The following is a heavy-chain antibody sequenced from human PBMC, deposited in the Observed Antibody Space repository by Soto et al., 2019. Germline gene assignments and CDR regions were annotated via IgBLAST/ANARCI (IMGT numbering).Heavy chain of an antibody. D-gene: IGHD2-2*01. CDR3: ARVPDR. CDR1: GGPISSRTYS. Sequence: SETLSLTCAVSGGPISSRTYSWSWIRQPPGKSLEWIGYIYHRGSTYYNPSLKSRVTISVDRSKTQFSLKLSSVTAADTAVYYRARVPDRWGQGTLVTVSS. CDR2: IYHRGST. V-gene: IGHV4-30-2*01. J-gene: IGHJ5*02.